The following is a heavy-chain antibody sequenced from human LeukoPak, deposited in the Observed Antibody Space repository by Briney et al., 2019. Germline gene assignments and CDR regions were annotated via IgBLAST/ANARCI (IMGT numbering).Heavy chain of an antibody. CDR2: ISAYNGNT. Sequence: ASVKVSCKASGYTFTSYGISWVRQAPGQGLEWMGWISAYNGNTNYAQKLQGRVTMTTDTSTSTAYMEPRSLRSDDTAVYYCARLKLVGATQYYFDYWGQGTLVTVSS. D-gene: IGHD1-26*01. V-gene: IGHV1-18*01. J-gene: IGHJ4*02. CDR3: ARLKLVGATQYYFDY. CDR1: GYTFTSYG.